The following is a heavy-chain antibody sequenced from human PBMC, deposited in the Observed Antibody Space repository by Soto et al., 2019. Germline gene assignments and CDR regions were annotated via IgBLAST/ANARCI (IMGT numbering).Heavy chain of an antibody. CDR2: VTGSGDST. Sequence: GGSLRLSCAASGFTVSSYAMSWVRQAPGKGLEWVSTVTGSGDSTYYADSVKGRFTISRDNSENTLYLQMISLRAEDVAIYYCAKGPHSSGWHYFDYWGQGTLVTVSS. CDR3: AKGPHSSGWHYFDY. CDR1: GFTVSSYA. D-gene: IGHD6-19*01. J-gene: IGHJ4*02. V-gene: IGHV3-23*01.